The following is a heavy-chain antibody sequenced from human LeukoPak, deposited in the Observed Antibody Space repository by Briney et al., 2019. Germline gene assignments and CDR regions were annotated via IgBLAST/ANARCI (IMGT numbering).Heavy chain of an antibody. Sequence: PSETLSLTCTVSGGSISSYYWSWIRQPPGKGLEWIGYIYYSGSTNYNPSLKSRVTISVDTSKNQFSLKLSSVTAADTAVYYCARVHGGGNFPFAAFDIWGQGTMVTVSS. CDR2: IYYSGST. D-gene: IGHD4-23*01. CDR3: ARVHGGGNFPFAAFDI. V-gene: IGHV4-59*01. CDR1: GGSISSYY. J-gene: IGHJ3*02.